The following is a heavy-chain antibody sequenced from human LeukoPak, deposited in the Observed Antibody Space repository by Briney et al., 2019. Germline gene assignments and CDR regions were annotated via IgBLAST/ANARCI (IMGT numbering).Heavy chain of an antibody. J-gene: IGHJ4*02. CDR2: ISSSGSTI. V-gene: IGHV3-48*03. D-gene: IGHD5-12*01. CDR1: GFTFSSYE. Sequence: PGGSLRLSCAASGFTFSSYEMNWVRQAPGKGLEWVSYISSSGSTIYYADSVKGRFTISRDNAKNSLYLQMNSLRAEDTAVYYCAREGGYEAVDYWGQGTLVTVSS. CDR3: AREGGYEAVDY.